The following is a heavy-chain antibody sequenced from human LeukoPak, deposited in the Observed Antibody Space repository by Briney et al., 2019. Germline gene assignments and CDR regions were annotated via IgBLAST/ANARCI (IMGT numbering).Heavy chain of an antibody. CDR3: ARDQDLYYYDSSGKDFDY. V-gene: IGHV3-53*01. CDR2: IYGGGDT. Sequence: PGGSLRLSCAASGFTVTDNYMNWVRQSSGKGLEWVSVIYGGGDTNYADSVKGRFIISRDTSKNTVYLQMNSLGAEDTAVYYCARDQDLYYYDSSGKDFDYWGQGTLVTVSS. CDR1: GFTVTDNY. J-gene: IGHJ4*02. D-gene: IGHD3-22*01.